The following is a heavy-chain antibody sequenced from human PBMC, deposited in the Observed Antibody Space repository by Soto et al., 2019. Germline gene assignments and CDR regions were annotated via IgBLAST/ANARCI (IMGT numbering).Heavy chain of an antibody. V-gene: IGHV4-30-2*01. CDR3: ARLRWIEYYFDY. CDR2: IYHSGST. Sequence: QLQLQESGSGLVKPSQTLSLTCAVSGGSISSGGYSWSWIRQPPGKGLEWIGYIYHSGSTYYNPSLKSRXXIXVXXSKNQFSLKLSSVTAADTAVYYCARLRWIEYYFDYWGQGTLVTVSS. CDR1: GGSISSGGYS. J-gene: IGHJ4*02. D-gene: IGHD4-17*01.